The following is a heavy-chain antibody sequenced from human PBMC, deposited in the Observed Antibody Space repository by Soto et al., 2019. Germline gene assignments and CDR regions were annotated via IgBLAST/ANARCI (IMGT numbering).Heavy chain of an antibody. D-gene: IGHD2-2*01. Sequence: PSETLSLTCTVSGGSISSSSYYWGWIRQPPGKGLEWIGSIYYSGSTYYNPSLKSRVTISVDTSKNQFSLKLSSVTAADTAVYYCALLRGDIVVVPAAILSYYYYMDVWGKGTTVTV. CDR2: IYYSGST. CDR3: ALLRGDIVVVPAAILSYYYYMDV. CDR1: GGSISSSSYY. J-gene: IGHJ6*03. V-gene: IGHV4-39*01.